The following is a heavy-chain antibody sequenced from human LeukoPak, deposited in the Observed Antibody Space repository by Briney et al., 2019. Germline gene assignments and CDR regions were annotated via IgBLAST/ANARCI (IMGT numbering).Heavy chain of an antibody. CDR1: GFSFSTYW. J-gene: IGHJ4*02. CDR2: IKQDGSEK. Sequence: GSLRLSCAASGFSFSTYWMSWVRQAPGRGLQWVANIKQDGSEKNYVDSVKGRFTISRDNAKNSLYLQMNSLRAEDTAVYYCARARLTLAREVIIKADYWGQGILVTVSS. CDR3: ARARLTLAREVIIKADY. D-gene: IGHD3-10*01. V-gene: IGHV3-7*03.